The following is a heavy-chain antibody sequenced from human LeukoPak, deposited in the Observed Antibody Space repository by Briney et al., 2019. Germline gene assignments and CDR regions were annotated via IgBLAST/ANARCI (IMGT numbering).Heavy chain of an antibody. CDR1: GYTFTGYY. CDR3: ARLFYYDSSGYWDHYYYYSMDV. Sequence: GASVKVSCKASGYTFTGYYMHWVRQAPGQGLEWMGWINPNSGGTNYAQKFQGRVTMTRDTSISTAYMELSWLRSDDTAVYYCARLFYYDSSGYWDHYYYYSMDVWGQGTTVTVSS. J-gene: IGHJ6*02. CDR2: INPNSGGT. D-gene: IGHD3-22*01. V-gene: IGHV1-2*02.